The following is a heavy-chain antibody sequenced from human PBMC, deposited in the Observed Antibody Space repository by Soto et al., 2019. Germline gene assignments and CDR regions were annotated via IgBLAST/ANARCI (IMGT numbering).Heavy chain of an antibody. V-gene: IGHV1-18*01. CDR3: ARGRTVSSIGPLLV. CDR1: GYNFFDYG. Sequence: QIQLVQSGAEVKKPGASVKVSCKASGYNFFDYGVSWVRQAPGQGLEWMGWVSPKSGNTDFARKVQGRVTMTADTSTNTAYLELRGLRSDETAVYYCARGRTVSSIGPLLVWGQGTLVSVSS. J-gene: IGHJ1*01. CDR2: VSPKSGNT. D-gene: IGHD1-1*01.